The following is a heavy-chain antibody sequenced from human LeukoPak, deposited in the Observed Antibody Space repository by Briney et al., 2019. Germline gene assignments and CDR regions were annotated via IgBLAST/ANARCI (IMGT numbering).Heavy chain of an antibody. Sequence: SETLSLTCTVSGGSISSYYWSWIRQPPGKGLEWIGYIYYSGSTNYNPSLKSRVTISVDTSKNQFSLKLSSVTAADTAVYYCARGRLTMVRGVMANWFDPWGQGTLVTVSS. CDR1: GGSISSYY. D-gene: IGHD3-10*01. CDR3: ARGRLTMVRGVMANWFDP. V-gene: IGHV4-59*01. J-gene: IGHJ5*02. CDR2: IYYSGST.